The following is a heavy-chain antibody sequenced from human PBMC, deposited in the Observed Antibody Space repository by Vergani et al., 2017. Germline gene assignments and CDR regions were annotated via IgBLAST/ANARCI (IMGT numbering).Heavy chain of an antibody. CDR1: GYTFTSYY. D-gene: IGHD1-26*01. CDR3: AREREWELPGFDY. Sequence: QVQLVQSGAEVKKPGASVKVSCKASGYTFTSYYMHWVRQAPGQGLEWMGIINPSGGSTSYAQKFQGRVTMTRDTSTSTAYMELSRLRSDDTAVYYCAREREWELPGFDYWGQGTLVTVSS. J-gene: IGHJ4*02. CDR2: INPSGGST. V-gene: IGHV1-46*01.